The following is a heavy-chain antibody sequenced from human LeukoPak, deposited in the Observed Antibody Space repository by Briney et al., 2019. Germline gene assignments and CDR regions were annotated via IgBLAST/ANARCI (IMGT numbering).Heavy chain of an antibody. J-gene: IGHJ3*02. Sequence: GGSLRLSCAASGFTVSSNYMSWVRQAPGKGLEWVSVIYSGGSTYYADSVKGRFTISRDNSKNTLYLQMNSLRAEDTAVYYCAKGGRDYYDSSGVDAFDIWGQGTMVTVSS. V-gene: IGHV3-66*01. CDR1: GFTVSSNY. CDR2: IYSGGST. D-gene: IGHD3-22*01. CDR3: AKGGRDYYDSSGVDAFDI.